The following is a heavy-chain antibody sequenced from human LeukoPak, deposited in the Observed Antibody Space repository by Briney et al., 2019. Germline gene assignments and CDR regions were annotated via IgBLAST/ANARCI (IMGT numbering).Heavy chain of an antibody. Sequence: GGSLRLSCAASGFTFNIYTMSWVRQAPGKGLEWVSAIVTNGVTFYTDSVKGRFTISRDNSKNTLYLQMNSLRAEDTAVYYCARERIVVVPGKGYYGMDVWGQGTTVTVSS. CDR3: ARERIVVVPGKGYYGMDV. J-gene: IGHJ6*02. CDR2: IVTNGVT. D-gene: IGHD2-2*01. V-gene: IGHV3-66*03. CDR1: GFTFNIYT.